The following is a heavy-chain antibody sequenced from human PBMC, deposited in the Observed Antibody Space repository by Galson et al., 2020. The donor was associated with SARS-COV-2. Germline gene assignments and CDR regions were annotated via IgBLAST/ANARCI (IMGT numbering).Heavy chain of an antibody. CDR1: GYSFSSYWTGHW. CDR2: IFPGDSDT. J-gene: IGHJ3*02. Sequence: GESLKISCKGSGYSFSSYWTGHWIGWVRQKPGKGLEWMGIIFPGDSDTKYSPSFRGQVTLSADTSIDTAYLQLNNLRSSDTAMYYCARGDRGSSWEKNSFDIWGQGTMVTVSS. CDR3: ARGDRGSSWEKNSFDI. V-gene: IGHV5-51*01. D-gene: IGHD2-2*01.